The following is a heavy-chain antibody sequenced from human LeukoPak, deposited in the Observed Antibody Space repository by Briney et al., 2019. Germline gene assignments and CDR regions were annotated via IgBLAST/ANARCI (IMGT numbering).Heavy chain of an antibody. CDR3: AREGGIAAAGTFRH. Sequence: SETLSLTCTVSGGSISSGDYYWSWIRQPPGKGLEWIGYIYYSGSTYYNPSLKSRVTISVDTSKNQFSLKLSSVTAADTAVYYCAREGGIAAAGTFRHWGQGTLVTVSS. CDR1: GGSISSGDYY. CDR2: IYYSGST. J-gene: IGHJ4*02. V-gene: IGHV4-30-4*08. D-gene: IGHD6-13*01.